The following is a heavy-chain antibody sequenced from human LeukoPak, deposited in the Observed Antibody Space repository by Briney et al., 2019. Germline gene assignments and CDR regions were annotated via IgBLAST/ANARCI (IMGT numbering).Heavy chain of an antibody. V-gene: IGHV4-39*01. CDR2: IYYSGST. CDR1: GGSISSSSYY. Sequence: SETLSVTCTVSGGSISSSSYYWGWIRQPPGKGLEWIGSIYYSGSTYYNPSLKSRVTISVDTSKNQFSLKLSSVTAADTAVYYCARFRDHFSTIFGVDGGYYFDYCGQGTLVTVFS. D-gene: IGHD3-3*01. CDR3: ARFRDHFSTIFGVDGGYYFDY. J-gene: IGHJ4*02.